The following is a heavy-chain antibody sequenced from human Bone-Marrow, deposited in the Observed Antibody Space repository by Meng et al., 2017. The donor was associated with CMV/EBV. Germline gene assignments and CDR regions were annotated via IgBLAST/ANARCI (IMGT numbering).Heavy chain of an antibody. CDR3: ASMLTGDPLRDY. D-gene: IGHD7-27*01. J-gene: IGHJ4*02. Sequence: HEPAPGLHNPAQTPTLTCTVSVGSISSGDYYWSWIRQPPGKGLEWIGYIYYSGSTYYNPSLKSRVTISVDTSKNQFSLKLSSVTAADTAVYYCASMLTGDPLRDYWGQGTLVTVSS. CDR2: IYYSGST. V-gene: IGHV4-30-4*08. CDR1: VGSISSGDYY.